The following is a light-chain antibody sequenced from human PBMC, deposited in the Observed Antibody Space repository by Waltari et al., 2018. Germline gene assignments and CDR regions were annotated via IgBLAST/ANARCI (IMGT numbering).Light chain of an antibody. CDR2: KAS. CDR1: QSVSNW. V-gene: IGKV1-5*03. CDR3: QQYNSYPYT. J-gene: IGKJ2*01. Sequence: DIRMTQSPSTLSASVGDRVTVTCRASQSVSNWLAWYQQKPGKAPKVLIYKASSLESGVPSRFSGSGSGTEFTLTISSLQPDDFATYFCQQYNSYPYTFGQGTKLEI.